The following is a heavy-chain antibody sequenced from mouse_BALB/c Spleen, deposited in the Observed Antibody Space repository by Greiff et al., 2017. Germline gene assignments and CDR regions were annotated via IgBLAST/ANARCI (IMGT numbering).Heavy chain of an antibody. CDR2: INPYNGAT. CDR1: GYTFTGYY. D-gene: IGHD2-3*01. CDR3: ARFYDGYYGY. Sequence: EVKLLESGPELVKPGASVKISCKASGYTFTGYYMHWVKQSHVKSLEWIGRINPYNGATSYNQNFKDKASLTVDKSSSTAYMELHSLTSEDSAVYYCARFYDGYYGYWGQGTTLTVSS. J-gene: IGHJ2*01. V-gene: IGHV1S29*02.